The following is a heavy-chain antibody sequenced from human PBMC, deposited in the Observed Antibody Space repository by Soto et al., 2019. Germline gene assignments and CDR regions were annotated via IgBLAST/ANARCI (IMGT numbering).Heavy chain of an antibody. Sequence: SETLSLTCVVSGGTVASSHWWSWVRQSPGRGLEWIGNVYHTGDTNFNPSLQSRVTFSVDKSNNQFSLRLTSVTAADTAVYFCAREIVTAGGNNYFDPWVPGTLVTVSS. J-gene: IGHJ5*02. CDR2: VYHTGDT. CDR1: GGTVASSHW. CDR3: AREIVTAGGNNYFDP. V-gene: IGHV4-4*02. D-gene: IGHD2-21*02.